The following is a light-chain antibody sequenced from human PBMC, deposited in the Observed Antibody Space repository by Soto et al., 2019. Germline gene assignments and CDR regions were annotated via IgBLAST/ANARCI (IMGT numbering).Light chain of an antibody. Sequence: QSVLTRRASVSGSPAQPITISCAGTGSDVGAYNLVSWYQQHPGTAPKLIICEVNTRPSVISYRFSGSKSGHTASLTISRLQAEDEADYVCCSDAGTVADVFGSGTK. CDR2: EVN. J-gene: IGLJ1*01. CDR3: CSDAGTVADV. CDR1: GSDVGAYNL. V-gene: IGLV2-23*02.